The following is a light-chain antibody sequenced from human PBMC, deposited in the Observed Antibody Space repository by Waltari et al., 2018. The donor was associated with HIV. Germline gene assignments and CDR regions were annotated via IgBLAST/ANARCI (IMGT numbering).Light chain of an antibody. CDR3: QSYDSTSVV. J-gene: IGLJ2*01. Sequence: NFMLTQHHSMSESPGKTVTISCTRSSGGIATNYVQWYQQRPGSAPTSVIYEDYQRPSGVPDRFSGSIDSSTNSASLTISGLKTEDEADYYCQSYDSTSVVFGGGTKLTVL. CDR1: SGGIATNY. CDR2: EDY. V-gene: IGLV6-57*03.